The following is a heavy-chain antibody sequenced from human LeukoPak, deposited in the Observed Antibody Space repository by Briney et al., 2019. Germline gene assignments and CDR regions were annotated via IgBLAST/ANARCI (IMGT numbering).Heavy chain of an antibody. CDR2: IYHSGTT. CDR1: GGSISSSNW. CDR3: ARGHCSSTNCHTYYGMDV. Sequence: SETLSLTCAVSGGSISSSNWWSWVRQPPGKGLEWIGEIYHSGTTNYNPSLKSRVTISVDRSKNRFSLKVTSVTAADTAVYYCARGHCSSTNCHTYYGMDVWGQGTTVTVSS. V-gene: IGHV4-4*02. D-gene: IGHD2-2*02. J-gene: IGHJ6*02.